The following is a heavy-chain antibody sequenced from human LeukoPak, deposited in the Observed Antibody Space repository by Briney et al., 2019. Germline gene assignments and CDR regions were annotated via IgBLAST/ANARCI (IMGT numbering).Heavy chain of an antibody. J-gene: IGHJ4*02. CDR3: ARSSGSYYSHSDY. Sequence: SETLSLTCTVSGGSISSYYWSWIRQPPGKGLEWIGNIYYSGSTNYNPSLKSRVTISVDTSKNQFSLKLSSVTAADTAVYYCARSSGSYYSHSDYWGQGTLVTVSS. V-gene: IGHV4-59*01. D-gene: IGHD1-26*01. CDR2: IYYSGST. CDR1: GGSISSYY.